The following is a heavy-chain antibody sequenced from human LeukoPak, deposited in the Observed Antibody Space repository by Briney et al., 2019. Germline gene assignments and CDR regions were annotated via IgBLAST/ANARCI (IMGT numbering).Heavy chain of an antibody. J-gene: IGHJ6*03. CDR3: ARAPLYSSSSGYYYYMDV. CDR2: TYYRSKWYN. CDR1: GDSASSNSAA. V-gene: IGHV6-1*01. D-gene: IGHD6-6*01. Sequence: SQTLSLTCAISGDSASSNSAAWNWIRQSPSRGLEWLGRTYYRSKWYNDYAVSVKSRITINPDTSKNQFSLQMSSVTPDDTAVYYCARAPLYSSSSGYYYYMDVWGKGTTVTVSS.